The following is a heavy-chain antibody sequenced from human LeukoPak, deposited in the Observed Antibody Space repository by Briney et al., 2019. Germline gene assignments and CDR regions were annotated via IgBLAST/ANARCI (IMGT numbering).Heavy chain of an antibody. V-gene: IGHV3-23*01. CDR2: IRSSGDTT. D-gene: IGHD3-10*01. Sequence: GGSLRLSCAASGFTFNTYAMSWVRQAPGKGLEWVSGIRSSGDTTYYADSVKGRFTISRDNSKNTLYLQMNSLRPEDTAVYYCAKEVRESAWFYFGYWGQGTLVTVSS. J-gene: IGHJ4*02. CDR3: AKEVRESAWFYFGY. CDR1: GFTFNTYA.